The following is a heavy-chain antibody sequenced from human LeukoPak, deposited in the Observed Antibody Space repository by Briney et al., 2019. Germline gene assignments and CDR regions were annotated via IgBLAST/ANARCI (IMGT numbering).Heavy chain of an antibody. CDR2: INPSGGST. D-gene: IGHD3-3*01. J-gene: IGHJ6*03. V-gene: IGHV1-46*01. CDR1: GYTFTSYY. Sequence: ASVKVSCKASGYTFTSYYMHWVRQAPGQGLEWMGIINPSGGSTSYAQKFQGRVTMTTDTSTSTAYMELRSLRSDDTAVYYCARSITIFGVVIMYYYMDVWGKGTTVTVSS. CDR3: ARSITIFGVVIMYYYMDV.